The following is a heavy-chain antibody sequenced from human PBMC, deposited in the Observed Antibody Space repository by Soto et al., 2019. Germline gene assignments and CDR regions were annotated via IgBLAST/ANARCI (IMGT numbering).Heavy chain of an antibody. V-gene: IGHV3-7*01. D-gene: IGHD6-19*01. Sequence: GGSLRLSCAASGFTFSGYWMTWVRQAPGKGLEWVVNIKQDGSKKDYVDSVKGRFTISRDNAKNSLYLQMNSLRAEDTAVYYCARVRAVAGRQDGDAFDIWGQGTMVTVSS. J-gene: IGHJ3*02. CDR2: IKQDGSKK. CDR1: GFTFSGYW. CDR3: ARVRAVAGRQDGDAFDI.